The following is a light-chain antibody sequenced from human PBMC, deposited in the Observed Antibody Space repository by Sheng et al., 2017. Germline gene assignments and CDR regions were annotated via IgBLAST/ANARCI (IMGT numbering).Light chain of an antibody. J-gene: IGLJ3*02. V-gene: IGLV1-51*02. Sequence: QSVLTQPPSVSAAPGQRITISCSGSYSNIGINYVSWYQQLPKTAPKLLIYENNKRPSGIPDRFSGSKSDTLATLGITGLQTGDEADYYCGTWDTTLSAGVFGGGTKLSVL. CDR2: ENN. CDR1: YSNIGINY. CDR3: GTWDTTLSAGV.